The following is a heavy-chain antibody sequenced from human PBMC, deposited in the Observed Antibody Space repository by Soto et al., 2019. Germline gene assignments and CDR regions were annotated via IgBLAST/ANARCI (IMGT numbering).Heavy chain of an antibody. CDR2: MNPNSGNT. D-gene: IGHD3-3*01. V-gene: IGHV1-8*01. Sequence: QVQLVQSGAEVKKPGASVKVSCKASGYTFTSYDINWVRQATGQGLEWMGWMNPNSGNTGYAQKFQGRVTMTRNTSISTAYMELSSLRSEDTAVYYCARGTSDFWSGHYYYYGMDVWGQGTTVTVCS. CDR3: ARGTSDFWSGHYYYYGMDV. CDR1: GYTFTSYD. J-gene: IGHJ6*02.